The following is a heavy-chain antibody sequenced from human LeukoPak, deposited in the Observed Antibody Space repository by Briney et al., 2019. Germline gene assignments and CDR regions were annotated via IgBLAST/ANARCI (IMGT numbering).Heavy chain of an antibody. D-gene: IGHD1-7*01. CDR2: IIPIFGTA. J-gene: IGHJ6*02. Sequence: VKVSCKASGGTFSSYAISWVRQAPGQGLEWMGGIIPIFGTANYAQKFQGRVTITADESTSTAYMELSSLRSEDTAVYYCASHKSTGTIFYYYYGMDVWGQGTTVTVSS. CDR3: ASHKSTGTIFYYYYGMDV. V-gene: IGHV1-69*13. CDR1: GGTFSSYA.